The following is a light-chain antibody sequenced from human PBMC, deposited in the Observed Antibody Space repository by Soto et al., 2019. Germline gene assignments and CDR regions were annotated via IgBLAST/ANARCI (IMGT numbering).Light chain of an antibody. Sequence: QSVLTQPASVSGSPGQSITISCTGTGSDVGGYDYVSWYQHYPGKAPKVMIYEVTNRPSGVSNRFSGSKSGNTASLTISGLLAEDEADYYCSSYTSSSTYVVGTGTKV. J-gene: IGLJ1*01. V-gene: IGLV2-14*01. CDR1: GSDVGGYDY. CDR2: EVT. CDR3: SSYTSSSTYV.